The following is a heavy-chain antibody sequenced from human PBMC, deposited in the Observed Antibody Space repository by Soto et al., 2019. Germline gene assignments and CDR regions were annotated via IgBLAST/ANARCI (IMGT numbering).Heavy chain of an antibody. V-gene: IGHV1-3*01. CDR3: ARVGYSSGWYVSDAFDI. Sequence: VQLVQSGAEVKKPGASVKVSCKASGYTFTSYAMHWVRQAPGQRLEWMGWINAGNGNTKYSQKFQGRVTITRDTSASTAYMELSSLRSEDTAVYYCARVGYSSGWYVSDAFDIWGQGTMVTVSS. CDR2: INAGNGNT. CDR1: GYTFTSYA. J-gene: IGHJ3*02. D-gene: IGHD6-19*01.